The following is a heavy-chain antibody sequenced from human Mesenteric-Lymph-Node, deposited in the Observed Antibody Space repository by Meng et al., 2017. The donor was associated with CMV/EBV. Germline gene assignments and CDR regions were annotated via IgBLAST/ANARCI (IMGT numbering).Heavy chain of an antibody. Sequence: GESLKISCAASGFTFSSYSMNWVRQAPGKGLEWVSSISSSSSYIYYADSVKGRFAISRDNSKSTLYLQMNSLRAEDTAVYYCARATLAEYDFWTGFAMGVWGQGTTVTVSS. V-gene: IGHV3-21*01. CDR3: ARATLAEYDFWTGFAMGV. CDR1: GFTFSSYS. CDR2: ISSSSSYI. D-gene: IGHD3-3*01. J-gene: IGHJ6*02.